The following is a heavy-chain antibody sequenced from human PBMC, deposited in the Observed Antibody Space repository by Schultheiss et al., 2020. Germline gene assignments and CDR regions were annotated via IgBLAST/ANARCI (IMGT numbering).Heavy chain of an antibody. Sequence: VKVSCKASGFTFTSSAMQWVRQARGQRLEWIGWIVVGSGNTNYAQKFQERVTITRDMSTSTAYMELSSLTSDDTAVYYCARDSGSTLTTFGPPGHPWGQGTLVTVSS. D-gene: IGHD4-17*01. J-gene: IGHJ5*02. V-gene: IGHV1-58*02. CDR1: GFTFTSSA. CDR3: ARDSGSTLTTFGPPGHP. CDR2: IVVGSGNT.